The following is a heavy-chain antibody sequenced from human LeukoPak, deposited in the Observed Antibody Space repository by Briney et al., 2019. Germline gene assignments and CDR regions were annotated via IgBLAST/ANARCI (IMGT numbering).Heavy chain of an antibody. CDR1: GFTFDDYA. J-gene: IGHJ5*02. V-gene: IGHV3-9*01. CDR3: AKARGIAAQFDP. Sequence: PGGSLRLSCAASGFTFDDYAMHWVRQAPGKGLEWVSGISWNSGSIGYADSVKGRFTIFRDNAKNSLYLQMNSLRAEDTALYYCAKARGIAAQFDPWGQGTLVTVSS. CDR2: ISWNSGSI. D-gene: IGHD6-13*01.